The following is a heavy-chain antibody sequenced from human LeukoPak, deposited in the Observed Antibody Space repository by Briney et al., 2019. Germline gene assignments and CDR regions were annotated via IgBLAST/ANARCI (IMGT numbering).Heavy chain of an antibody. CDR1: GFTVSSNY. CDR3: AKYRGYSGYDCLSY. V-gene: IGHV3-53*01. J-gene: IGHJ4*02. CDR2: IYSGGST. Sequence: GGSLRLSCAASGFTVSSNYMSWVRQAPGKGLEWVSVIYSGGSTYYADSVKGRFTISRDNSKNTLYLQMNSLRAEDTAVYYCAKYRGYSGYDCLSYWGQGTLVTVSS. D-gene: IGHD5-12*01.